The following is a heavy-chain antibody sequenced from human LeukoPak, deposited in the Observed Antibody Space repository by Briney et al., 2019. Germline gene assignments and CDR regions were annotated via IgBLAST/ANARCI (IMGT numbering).Heavy chain of an antibody. CDR1: GGCFSGYY. Sequence: SETLSLTCAVYGGCFSGYYWSWIRQPPGKGLEWIGEINHSGSTNYNPSLKSRVTISVDTSKSQFSLKLSSVAAADTAVYYCARGRLRVVYEVWGKGTTVTVSS. CDR3: ARGRLRVVYEV. CDR2: INHSGST. V-gene: IGHV4-34*01. J-gene: IGHJ6*04. D-gene: IGHD2-8*02.